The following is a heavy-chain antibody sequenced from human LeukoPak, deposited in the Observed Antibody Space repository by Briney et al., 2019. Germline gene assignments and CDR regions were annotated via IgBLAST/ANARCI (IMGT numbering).Heavy chain of an antibody. CDR1: GYTFTGYY. D-gene: IGHD5-12*01. J-gene: IGHJ4*02. CDR3: ARDRGYSGYDV. Sequence: ASVRVSCKASGYTFTGYYMHLVRQAPGQGLEWLGWISPNTGGTHYAQNVQDRVTMTSDTSISTAYMDLSRLRSDDTAVYYCARDRGYSGYDVWGQGTLVTVSS. V-gene: IGHV1-2*02. CDR2: ISPNTGGT.